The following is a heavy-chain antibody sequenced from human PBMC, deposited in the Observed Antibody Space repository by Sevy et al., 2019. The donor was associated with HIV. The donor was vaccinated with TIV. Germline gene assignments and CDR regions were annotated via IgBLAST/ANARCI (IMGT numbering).Heavy chain of an antibody. J-gene: IGHJ6*03. D-gene: IGHD2-2*01. CDR2: ISAYNGNT. Sequence: ASVKVSCKASGYTFTSYGISWVRQAPGQGLEWMGWISAYNGNTNYAQKLQGRVTMTTDTSTSTAYMELRSLRSDDTAVYDCARGIVVVPAARPAGYYYYYMDVWGKGTTVTVSS. CDR1: GYTFTSYG. CDR3: ARGIVVVPAARPAGYYYYYMDV. V-gene: IGHV1-18*04.